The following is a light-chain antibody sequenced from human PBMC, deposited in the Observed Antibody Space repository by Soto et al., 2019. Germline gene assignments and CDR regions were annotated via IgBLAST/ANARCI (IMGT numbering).Light chain of an antibody. J-gene: IGKJ5*01. CDR2: SAS. V-gene: IGKV1-39*01. CDR3: QQSYSTPT. CDR1: QSIGRY. Sequence: DIQMTQSPSSLSASMGDRVTIACRASQSIGRYLNWYQQKPGRAPRLLIYSASSLQSGVPSRFSGSGSGTDFTLTISILQPEDFATYYCQQSYSTPTFGQGTRLEIK.